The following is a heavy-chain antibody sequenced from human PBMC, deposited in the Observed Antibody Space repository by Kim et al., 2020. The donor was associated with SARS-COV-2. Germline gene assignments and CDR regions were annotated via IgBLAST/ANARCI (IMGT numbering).Heavy chain of an antibody. CDR2: IYYSGST. Sequence: SETLSLTCTVSGGSISSSSYYWGWIRQPPGKGLEWIGSIYYSGSTYYNPSLKSRVTISVDTSKNQFSLKLSSVTAADTAVYYCARDRRGIQLWPYYFYGMDVWGQGTTVTVSS. D-gene: IGHD5-18*01. V-gene: IGHV4-39*07. CDR3: ARDRRGIQLWPYYFYGMDV. CDR1: GGSISSSSYY. J-gene: IGHJ6*02.